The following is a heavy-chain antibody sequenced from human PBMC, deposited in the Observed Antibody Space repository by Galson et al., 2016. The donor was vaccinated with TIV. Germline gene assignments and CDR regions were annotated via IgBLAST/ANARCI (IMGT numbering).Heavy chain of an antibody. CDR1: GYTFTGYY. Sequence: SVKVSCKASGYTFTGYYIHYVRQAPGQGLEWMGWINPNSGDTNYAQKFQGRVTMTRDTSISTAYMELSRLRSADTAMYYCARDLSPKTTTPFDYWGQGTLVTVSS. CDR2: INPNSGDT. CDR3: ARDLSPKTTTPFDY. V-gene: IGHV1-2*02. D-gene: IGHD4-17*01. J-gene: IGHJ4*02.